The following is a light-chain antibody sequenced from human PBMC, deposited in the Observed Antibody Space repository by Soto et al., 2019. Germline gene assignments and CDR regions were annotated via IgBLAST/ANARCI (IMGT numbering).Light chain of an antibody. CDR2: DVS. J-gene: IGLJ1*01. CDR3: SSYTSSSTYV. Sequence: LTQPASVSGSPGQSITISCTGTSGDVGGYNYVSWYQQHPGKAPKLMIYDVSNRPSGVSNRFSGSKSGNTASLTISGFQAEDEADYYCSSYTSSSTYVFGTGTKVTVL. CDR1: SGDVGGYNY. V-gene: IGLV2-14*01.